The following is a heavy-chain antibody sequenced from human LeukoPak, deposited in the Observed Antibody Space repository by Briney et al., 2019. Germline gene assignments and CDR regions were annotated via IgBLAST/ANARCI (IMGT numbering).Heavy chain of an antibody. CDR2: IWYDGSNK. V-gene: IGHV3-33*01. D-gene: IGHD1-20*01. Sequence: GGSLRLSCVASGFTFSTYGMHWVRQAPGKGLEWVAVIWYDGSNKYYTDSVKGRFTISRDNSKNTLYLQMNSLRAEDTAVYYCARMYNWNEGFDYWGQGTLVTVSS. J-gene: IGHJ4*02. CDR1: GFTFSTYG. CDR3: ARMYNWNEGFDY.